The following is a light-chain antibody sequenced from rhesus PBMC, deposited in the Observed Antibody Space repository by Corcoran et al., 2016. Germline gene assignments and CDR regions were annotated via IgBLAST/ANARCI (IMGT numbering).Light chain of an antibody. Sequence: DIQMTQSPSSLSASVGDTVTITCRASQGISSYLNWFQQKPGKAPKILIYAASSLESGVPSRLSGSGSGPDFTLTIRSLQPEDFAAYYCLQHNSYPLTFGGGTKVEIK. CDR3: LQHNSYPLT. J-gene: IGKJ4*01. V-gene: IGKV1-28*01. CDR1: QGISSY. CDR2: AAS.